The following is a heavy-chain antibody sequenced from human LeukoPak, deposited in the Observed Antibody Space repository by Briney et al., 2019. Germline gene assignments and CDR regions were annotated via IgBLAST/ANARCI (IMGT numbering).Heavy chain of an antibody. D-gene: IGHD4-23*01. V-gene: IGHV4-31*03. J-gene: IGHJ6*03. CDR3: ARGLGNSDYYYYYYMDV. Sequence: SQTLSLTCTVSGSSISSGGYYWSWIRQHPGKGLEWIGYIYYSGSTYYNPSLKSRVTISVDTSKNQFSLKLSSVTAADTAVYYCARGLGNSDYYYYYYMDVWGKGTTVTVSS. CDR1: GSSISSGGYY. CDR2: IYYSGST.